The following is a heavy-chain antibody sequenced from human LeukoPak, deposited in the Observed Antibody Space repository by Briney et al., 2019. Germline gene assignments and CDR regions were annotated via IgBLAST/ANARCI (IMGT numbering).Heavy chain of an antibody. CDR3: AKDYSSGWYYFQH. J-gene: IGHJ1*01. D-gene: IGHD6-19*01. Sequence: GGSLRLSCAASGFTFSSYAMSWVRQAPGKGLEWVSAISGSGGSTYYADSVKGRLTISRDNSKNTLYLQMNSLRAEDTAVYYCAKDYSSGWYYFQHWGQGTLVTVSS. CDR2: ISGSGGST. V-gene: IGHV3-23*01. CDR1: GFTFSSYA.